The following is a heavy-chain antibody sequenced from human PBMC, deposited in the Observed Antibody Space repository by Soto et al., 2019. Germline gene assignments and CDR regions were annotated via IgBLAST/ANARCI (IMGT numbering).Heavy chain of an antibody. V-gene: IGHV4-34*01. D-gene: IGHD2-15*01. J-gene: IGHJ4*02. CDR3: ARVIVNCSGGSCYSGYFDF. Sequence: QVQLQQWGAGLLKPSETLSLTCAVYGGSFSGYYWSWIRQPPGKGLEWIGEINHSGSTKYNPSLKSGVTISGETTKYQFTLKLSSVTAADTVVYYCARVIVNCSGGSCYSGYFDFWGQGTLVTVSS. CDR1: GGSFSGYY. CDR2: INHSGST.